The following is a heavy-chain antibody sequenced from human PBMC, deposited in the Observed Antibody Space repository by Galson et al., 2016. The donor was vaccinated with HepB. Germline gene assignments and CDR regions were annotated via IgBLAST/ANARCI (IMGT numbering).Heavy chain of an antibody. Sequence: SLRLSCAASGFTFSGYAVHWVRQAPGKGLEWIAVISHGATRKYYADSVKGRFTISRENFKNTLYLQMTSLRTEDSALYYCARDCGRGSYQCSDYWGQGTLVTVSS. CDR1: GFTFSGYA. D-gene: IGHD3-16*02. CDR2: ISHGATRK. V-gene: IGHV3-30-3*01. CDR3: ARDCGRGSYQCSDY. J-gene: IGHJ4*02.